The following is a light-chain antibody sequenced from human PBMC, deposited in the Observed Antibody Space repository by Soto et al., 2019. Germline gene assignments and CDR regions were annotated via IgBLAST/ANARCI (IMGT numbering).Light chain of an antibody. V-gene: IGKV1-12*01. CDR2: AAS. J-gene: IGKJ1*01. Sequence: DLQMTQSPSYVSASVGDSVTITCRASQVIGSWLAWYQQKPGKAPKLLIYAASSLHSGVPSSFSGRGSGTDFTLTISSLQPEDSATYDCQQANSFPWTFGQGTKVEIK. CDR3: QQANSFPWT. CDR1: QVIGSW.